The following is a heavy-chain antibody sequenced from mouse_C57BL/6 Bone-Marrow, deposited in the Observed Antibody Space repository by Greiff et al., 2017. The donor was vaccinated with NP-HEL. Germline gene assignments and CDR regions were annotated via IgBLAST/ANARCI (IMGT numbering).Heavy chain of an antibody. V-gene: IGHV1-50*01. CDR3: ARGYYGSFFAY. CDR1: GYTFTSYW. D-gene: IGHD1-1*01. CDR2: IDPSDSYT. J-gene: IGHJ3*01. Sequence: QVQLQQSGAELVKPGASVKLSCKASGYTFTSYWMQWVKQRPGQGLEWIGEIDPSDSYTNYNQKFKGKATLTVDTSSSTAYMQLSSLTSEDSAVYYCARGYYGSFFAYWGQGTRVTVSA.